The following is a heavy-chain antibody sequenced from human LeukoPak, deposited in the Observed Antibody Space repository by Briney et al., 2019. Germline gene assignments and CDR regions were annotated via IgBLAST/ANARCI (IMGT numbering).Heavy chain of an antibody. D-gene: IGHD5-24*01. CDR1: GFTFSDYS. CDR3: ARDYKYAFDN. Sequence: PLGGSLRLSCAASGFTFSDYSMNWVRQAPGKGLEWISYIGIDSGNTNYADSVKGRFTISGDKAKNSLYLQMNSLRVEDTAVYYCARDYKYAFDNWGQGTLVTVSS. V-gene: IGHV3-48*01. CDR2: IGIDSGNT. J-gene: IGHJ4*02.